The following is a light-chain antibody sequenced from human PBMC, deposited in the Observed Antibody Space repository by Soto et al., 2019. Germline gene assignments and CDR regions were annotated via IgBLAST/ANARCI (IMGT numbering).Light chain of an antibody. Sequence: EIVMTQSPATLSVSPGERVTLSCRASQSISSTLAWHQQRPGQAPRLLIYGVSTRTTGIPARFSGSGSGTEFTLTISSLKSEDFAVYYCQKYNDWPPSWTFGQGTKVEIK. J-gene: IGKJ1*01. CDR3: QKYNDWPPSWT. CDR1: QSISST. V-gene: IGKV3-15*01. CDR2: GVS.